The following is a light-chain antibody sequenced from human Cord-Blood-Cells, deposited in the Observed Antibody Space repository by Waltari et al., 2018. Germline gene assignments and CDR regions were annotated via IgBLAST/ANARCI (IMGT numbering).Light chain of an antibody. Sequence: QSVLTHPPSVSGAPGHRVTISCPGRRSSIGAGDDVHCYQQLPGTAPKLPIYENSNRPSGGPDLCSGSKSGTSASLAITGLQAEDEADYYCQTYDSSLSGLVFGGGTKLTVL. CDR2: ENS. V-gene: IGLV1-40*01. CDR1: RSSIGAGDD. CDR3: QTYDSSLSGLV. J-gene: IGLJ2*01.